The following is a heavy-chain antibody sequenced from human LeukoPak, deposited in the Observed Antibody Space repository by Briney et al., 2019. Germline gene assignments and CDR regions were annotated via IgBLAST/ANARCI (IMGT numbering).Heavy chain of an antibody. CDR2: ISGSGGST. CDR3: AKRALYYDSSGYYYSKDFDY. J-gene: IGHJ4*02. D-gene: IGHD3-22*01. CDR1: GFTFSSYW. V-gene: IGHV3-23*01. Sequence: GGSLRLSCAASGFTFSSYWMHWVRQAPGKGLEWVSAISGSGGSTYYADSVKDRFTISRDNSKNTLYLQMNSLRAEDTAVYYCAKRALYYDSSGYYYSKDFDYWGQGTLVTVSS.